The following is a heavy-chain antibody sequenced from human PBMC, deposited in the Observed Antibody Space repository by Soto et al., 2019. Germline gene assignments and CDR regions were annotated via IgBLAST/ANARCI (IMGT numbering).Heavy chain of an antibody. D-gene: IGHD5-18*01. Sequence: EVQLVESGGGLVQPGGSLRLSCAASGFTFSSYWMHWVRQAPGKGLVWVSRINSDGSRTNFADSVKGRFTLSRDNAENTLYLHRNSLRAEDTAVYYCARGGYGAWYLDLWGRGTLATVSS. CDR3: ARGGYGAWYLDL. CDR2: INSDGSRT. CDR1: GFTFSSYW. J-gene: IGHJ2*01. V-gene: IGHV3-74*01.